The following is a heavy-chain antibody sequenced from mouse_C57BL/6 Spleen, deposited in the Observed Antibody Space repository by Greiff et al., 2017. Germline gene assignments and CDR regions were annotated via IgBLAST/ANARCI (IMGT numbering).Heavy chain of an antibody. CDR2: IDPTSGGT. J-gene: IGHJ1*03. CDR1: GYTFTRSW. Sequence: QVQLQQPGAELVKPGASVKLSCKASGYTFTRSWMPWVKQRPGRGLEWIGRIDPTSGGTKYNEKFKSQATLPVDKPSSTAYMQHSSLTSEDSAVYYCAREDNWEDGDVDGWGTGTTVTVAS. D-gene: IGHD4-1*01. CDR3: AREDNWEDGDVDG. V-gene: IGHV1-72*01.